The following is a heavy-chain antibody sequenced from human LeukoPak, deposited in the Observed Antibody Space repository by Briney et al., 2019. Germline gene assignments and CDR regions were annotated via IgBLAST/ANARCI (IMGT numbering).Heavy chain of an antibody. J-gene: IGHJ4*02. CDR2: ISGSGDTT. D-gene: IGHD5-24*01. CDR1: GFTFSSYA. Sequence: GECLRPSCAASGFTFSSYAMTWVRQAPGKGLEWVSVISGSGDTTYYADSVKGRFTISRDNSKNTLYLQMNSLRAEDTAVYFCARSRDGYKRFDSWGQGTLVTVSS. CDR3: ARSRDGYKRFDS. V-gene: IGHV3-23*01.